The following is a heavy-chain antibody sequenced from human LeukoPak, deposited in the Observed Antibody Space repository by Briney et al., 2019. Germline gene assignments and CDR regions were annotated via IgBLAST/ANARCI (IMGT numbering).Heavy chain of an antibody. V-gene: IGHV3-7*01. J-gene: IGHJ6*03. Sequence: GGSLRLSCAASGFIVSSGYMSWVRQAPGKGLEWMANIKQAGSEKYYVDSVKGRFTISRDNAKNSLYLQMNSLRAEDTAVYYCAREASLNYMDVWGKGTTVTVSS. CDR1: GFIVSSGY. CDR2: IKQAGSEK. CDR3: AREASLNYMDV.